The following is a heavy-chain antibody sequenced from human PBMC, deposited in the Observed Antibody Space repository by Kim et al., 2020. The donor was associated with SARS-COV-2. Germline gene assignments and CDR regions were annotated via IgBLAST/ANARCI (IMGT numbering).Heavy chain of an antibody. J-gene: IGHJ6*01. Sequence: GGSLRLSCAASGFTVSSNYMSWVRQAPGKGLEWVSVIYTCGSTYYADSVKGRFTISRDNSKNTLYLQMNSLRAEDTAVYYCARDKSTTCYSNYYFGMDV. CDR3: ARDKSTTCYSNYYFGMDV. CDR1: GFTVSSNY. V-gene: IGHV3-66*03. D-gene: IGHD2-2*01. CDR2: IYTCGST.